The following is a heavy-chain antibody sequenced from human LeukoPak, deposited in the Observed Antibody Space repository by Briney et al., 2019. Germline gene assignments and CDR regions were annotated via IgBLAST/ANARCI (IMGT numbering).Heavy chain of an antibody. CDR2: IYYSGST. V-gene: IGHV4-31*03. CDR1: GGSISSGGYF. J-gene: IGHJ6*03. CDR3: ARASEYQLLYYYYYYMDV. D-gene: IGHD2-2*01. Sequence: PSETLSLTCTVSGGSISSGGYFWSWIRQHPGKGLEWIGYIYYSGSTYYNPSLKSRVTISVDTSKNQFSLKLSSVTAADTAVYYRARASEYQLLYYYYYYMDVWGKGTTVTVSS.